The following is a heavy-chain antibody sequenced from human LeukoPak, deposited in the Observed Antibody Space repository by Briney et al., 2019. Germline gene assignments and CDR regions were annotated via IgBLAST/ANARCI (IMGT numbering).Heavy chain of an antibody. CDR2: INHSGST. V-gene: IGHV4-34*01. J-gene: IGHJ5*02. CDR3: ARGLRYCSSTSCYRIWFDP. Sequence: MTGGSLRLSCAASGFTFSSYAMSWVRQPPGKGLEWIGEINHSGSTNYNPSLKSRVTISVDTSKNQFSLKLSSVTAADTAVYYCARGLRYCSSTSCYRIWFDPWGQGTLVTVSS. CDR1: GFTFSSYA. D-gene: IGHD2-2*01.